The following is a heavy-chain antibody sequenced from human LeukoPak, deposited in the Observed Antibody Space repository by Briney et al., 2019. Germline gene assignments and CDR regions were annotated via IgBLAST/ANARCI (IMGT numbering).Heavy chain of an antibody. CDR3: AKGIQWELPLEY. CDR1: GFTFSSYS. CDR2: ISSSSSYI. V-gene: IGHV3-21*04. D-gene: IGHD1-26*01. Sequence: PGGSLRLSCAASGFTFSSYSMNWVRQAPGKGLEWVSSISSSSSYIYYADSVKGRITISRDNSKNTLYLQMNSLRAEDTAVYYCAKGIQWELPLEYWGQGTLVTVSS. J-gene: IGHJ4*02.